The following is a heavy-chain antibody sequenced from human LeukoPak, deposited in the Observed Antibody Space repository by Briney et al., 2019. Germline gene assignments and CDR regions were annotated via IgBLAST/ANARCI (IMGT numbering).Heavy chain of an antibody. CDR1: GGTFSNYA. Sequence: GASVKVSCKASGGTFSNYAINWVRQATGQGLEWMGWMNPNSGNTGYAQKFQGRVTITRNTSISTAYMELSSLRSEDAAVYYCAAARGRYYYMDVWGKGTTVTVSS. CDR2: MNPNSGNT. D-gene: IGHD2-15*01. J-gene: IGHJ6*03. CDR3: AAARGRYYYMDV. V-gene: IGHV1-8*03.